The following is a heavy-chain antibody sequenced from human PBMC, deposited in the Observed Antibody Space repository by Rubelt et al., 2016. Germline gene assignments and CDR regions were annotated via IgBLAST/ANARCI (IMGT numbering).Heavy chain of an antibody. CDR1: GGSFSGYY. J-gene: IGHJ3*02. V-gene: IGHV4-34*01. CDR3: ARHSNGIDAFDI. D-gene: IGHD6-25*01. Sequence: QVQLQQWGAGLLKPSETLSLTCAVYGGSFSGYYWSWIRQPPGKGLEWIGEINHSGSTNYNPSRNSRVTISVDTSKNQFSLKLSAVTAADTAVYYCARHSNGIDAFDIWGQGTMVTVSS. CDR2: INHSGST.